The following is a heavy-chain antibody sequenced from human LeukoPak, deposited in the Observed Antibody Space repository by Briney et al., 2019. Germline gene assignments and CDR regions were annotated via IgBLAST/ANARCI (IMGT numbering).Heavy chain of an antibody. CDR3: ARDKRGYSGWYEGGFDY. V-gene: IGHV3-53*01. J-gene: IGHJ4*02. Sequence: PGVSLRLSCAASGFTVSSNYMSWVRQAPGKGLEWVSVIYSGGSTYYADSVKGRFTISRDNSKNTLYLQMNSLRAEDTAVYYCARDKRGYSGWYEGGFDYWGQGTLVTVSS. CDR2: IYSGGST. CDR1: GFTVSSNY. D-gene: IGHD6-19*01.